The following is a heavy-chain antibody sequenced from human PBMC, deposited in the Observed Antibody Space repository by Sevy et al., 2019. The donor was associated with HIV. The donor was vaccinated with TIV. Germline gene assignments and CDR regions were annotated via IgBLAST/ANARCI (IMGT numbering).Heavy chain of an antibody. J-gene: IGHJ4*02. CDR2: TYYKSKWYN. D-gene: IGHD3-10*01. V-gene: IGHV6-1*01. Sequence: SQTLSLTCAISGDSVSTYSAAWNWIWQSPSRGLEWLGRTYYKSKWYNDYALSVKSRISINPDTPKNQISLQLNSVTPEDTAVYYCARESRWFFFHFDYWGQGTLVTVSS. CDR1: GDSVSTYSAA. CDR3: ARESRWFFFHFDY.